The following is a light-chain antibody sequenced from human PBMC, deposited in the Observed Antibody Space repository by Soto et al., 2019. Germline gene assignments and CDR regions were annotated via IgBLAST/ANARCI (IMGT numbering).Light chain of an antibody. CDR3: HQYNNWPPWT. CDR1: QSVSSN. CDR2: GAS. J-gene: IGKJ1*01. Sequence: VMTQSPATISVYSGEIANLSGSSSQSVSSNLAWYQQKPGQAPRLLIYGASNRATGIPDRFSGSGSGTEFTLTIRSLQSEDYAVYYCHQYNNWPPWT. V-gene: IGKV3-15*01.